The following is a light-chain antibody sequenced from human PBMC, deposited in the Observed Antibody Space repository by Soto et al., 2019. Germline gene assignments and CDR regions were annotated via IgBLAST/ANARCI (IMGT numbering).Light chain of an antibody. CDR1: QSVSGSY. J-gene: IGKJ1*01. Sequence: EIVLTQSPGTLSLSPGERATVSCRASQSVSGSYLAWYQQKPGQAPRLLIYGAFNRAAGIPDRFSGSGSGTDFTLTISRLEPEDFAVYYCQQYGSSPPETFGQGTKVDI. CDR2: GAF. CDR3: QQYGSSPPET. V-gene: IGKV3-20*01.